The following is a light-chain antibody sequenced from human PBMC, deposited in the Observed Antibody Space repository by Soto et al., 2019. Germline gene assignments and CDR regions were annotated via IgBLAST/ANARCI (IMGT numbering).Light chain of an antibody. Sequence: ENVLTPSPGTLSLSTGERATLSCGASQSVSNNYLAWYQQKPGQSPRLLIYGASTRATGIPDRFSGSVSGTDFTLNINSLSPGDFAVYFCHQYGTSVTFGQGTRLEIK. CDR3: HQYGTSVT. CDR1: QSVSNNY. J-gene: IGKJ5*01. CDR2: GAS. V-gene: IGKV3-20*01.